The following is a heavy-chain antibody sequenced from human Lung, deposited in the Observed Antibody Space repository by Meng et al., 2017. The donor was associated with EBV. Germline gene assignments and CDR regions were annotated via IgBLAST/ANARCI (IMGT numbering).Heavy chain of an antibody. D-gene: IGHD2-15*01. CDR3: AREWCSGGSCYPDY. J-gene: IGHJ4*02. V-gene: IGHV4-4*02. CDR1: GGSIIIGNW. Sequence: QVQLEESGPGLVNPSGTLSLTCAVSGGSIIIGNWWSWVRQSPGKGLEWIGEIHHSGRTNYNPSLKSRITMSLDKPKNQFSLKLTSVTAADTAVYYCAREWCSGGSCYPDYRGQGTLVTVSS. CDR2: IHHSGRT.